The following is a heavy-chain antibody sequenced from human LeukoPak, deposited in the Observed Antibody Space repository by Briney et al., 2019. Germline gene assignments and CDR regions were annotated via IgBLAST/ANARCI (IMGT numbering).Heavy chain of an antibody. CDR2: IYYSGST. J-gene: IGHJ6*03. CDR3: ARGAWQQSYYMDV. Sequence: SETLSLTCTVSGGSISSYYWSWIRQPPGKGLEWIGYIYYSGSTNYNPSLKSRVTISVDTSKNQFSLKLSSVTAADTAVYYCARGAWQQSYYMDVWGKGTTVTISS. V-gene: IGHV4-59*01. D-gene: IGHD6-13*01. CDR1: GGSISSYY.